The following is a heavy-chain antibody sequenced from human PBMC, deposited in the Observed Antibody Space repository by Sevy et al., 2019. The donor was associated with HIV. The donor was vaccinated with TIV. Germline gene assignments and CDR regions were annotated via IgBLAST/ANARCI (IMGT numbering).Heavy chain of an antibody. CDR3: AKVLRFLEWLPPVDY. Sequence: GSLRLSCAASGFTFSSYGMHWVRQAPGKGLEWVAVISYDGSNKYYADSVKGRFTISRDNSKNTLYLQMNSLRAEDTAVYYCAKVLRFLEWLPPVDYWGQGTLVTVSS. CDR1: GFTFSSYG. V-gene: IGHV3-30*18. CDR2: ISYDGSNK. J-gene: IGHJ4*02. D-gene: IGHD3-3*01.